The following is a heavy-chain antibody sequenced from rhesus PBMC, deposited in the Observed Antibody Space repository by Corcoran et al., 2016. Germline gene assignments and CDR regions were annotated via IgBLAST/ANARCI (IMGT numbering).Heavy chain of an antibody. V-gene: IGHV4-173*01. CDR3: ARHYYDSGYYVFGAFDF. J-gene: IGHJ3*01. CDR1: GGSISSNY. Sequence: QLQLQESGPGLVKPSETLSLTCAVSGGSISSNYWSWIRQPPRKGLEWIGRISCSGGSTDYNPSPNMRVTISTDTSKNQVSLKLSSVTAADTAVYYCARHYYDSGYYVFGAFDFWGQGLRVTVSS. D-gene: IGHD3-28*01. CDR2: ISCSGGST.